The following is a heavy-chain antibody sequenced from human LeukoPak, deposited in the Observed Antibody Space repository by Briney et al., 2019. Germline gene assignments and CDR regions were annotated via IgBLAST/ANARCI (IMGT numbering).Heavy chain of an antibody. CDR3: ARDNSVEDTAWWFDP. Sequence: ASVNVSCKASGYTFTGYYMHWVRQAPGQGLEWMGIINPSGGSTSYAQKFQGRVTMTRDMSTSTDYMELSSLRSEDTAVYYCARDNSVEDTAWWFDPWGQGTLVTVSS. CDR2: INPSGGST. CDR1: GYTFTGYY. D-gene: IGHD4-23*01. J-gene: IGHJ5*02. V-gene: IGHV1-46*01.